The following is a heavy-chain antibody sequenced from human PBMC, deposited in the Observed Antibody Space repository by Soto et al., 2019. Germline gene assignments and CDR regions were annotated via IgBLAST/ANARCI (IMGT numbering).Heavy chain of an antibody. J-gene: IGHJ4*02. V-gene: IGHV3-9*01. CDR2: ISWNSGSI. D-gene: IGHD3-10*01. Sequence: GGSLRLSCAASGFTFDDYAMHWVRQAPGKGLEWVSGISWNSGSIGYADSVKGRFTISRDNAKNSLYLQMNSLRAEDTALYYCAKSLLWFGEEKSPLLFDYWGQGTLVTVSS. CDR1: GFTFDDYA. CDR3: AKSLLWFGEEKSPLLFDY.